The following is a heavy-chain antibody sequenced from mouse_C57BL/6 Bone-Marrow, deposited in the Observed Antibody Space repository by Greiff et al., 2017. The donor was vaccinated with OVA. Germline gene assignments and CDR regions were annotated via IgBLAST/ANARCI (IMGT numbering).Heavy chain of an antibody. CDR1: GYTFTSYG. Sequence: QVQLQQSGAELARPGASVKLSCKASGYTFTSYGISWVKQSTGQGLEWIGEIYPRSGNNYYNEKFKGKATLTADKSSSTAYMALRSLTSEDSAVYFCYGSSFSWFAYWGQGTLVTVSA. CDR3: YGSSFSWFAY. CDR2: IYPRSGNN. J-gene: IGHJ3*01. V-gene: IGHV1-81*01. D-gene: IGHD1-1*01.